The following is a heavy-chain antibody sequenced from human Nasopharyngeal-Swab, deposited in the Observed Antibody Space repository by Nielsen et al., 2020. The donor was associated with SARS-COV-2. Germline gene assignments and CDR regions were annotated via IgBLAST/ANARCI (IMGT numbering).Heavy chain of an antibody. CDR3: ARSHGSGSYVYY. CDR2: IIPIFGTA. CDR1: GYIFNNYY. Sequence: SVKVSCKASGYIFNNYYMHWVRQAPGQGLEWMGGIIPIFGTANYAQKFQGRVTITADESTSTAYMELSSLRSEDTAVYYCARSHGSGSYVYYWGQGTLVTVSS. D-gene: IGHD3-10*01. V-gene: IGHV1-69*13. J-gene: IGHJ4*02.